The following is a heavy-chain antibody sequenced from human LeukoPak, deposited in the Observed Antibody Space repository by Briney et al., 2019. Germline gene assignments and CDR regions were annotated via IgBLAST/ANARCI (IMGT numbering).Heavy chain of an antibody. J-gene: IGHJ6*03. CDR2: ISSSSSYI. V-gene: IGHV3-21*01. D-gene: IGHD6-13*01. Sequence: GGSLRLSCAASGFTFSSYSMNWVRQAPGKGLEWVSSISSSSSYIYYADSVKGRFTISRDNAKNSLYLQMNSLRAEDPAVYYCARDGAAADTYYYYMDVWGKGTTVTVSS. CDR3: ARDGAAADTYYYYMDV. CDR1: GFTFSSYS.